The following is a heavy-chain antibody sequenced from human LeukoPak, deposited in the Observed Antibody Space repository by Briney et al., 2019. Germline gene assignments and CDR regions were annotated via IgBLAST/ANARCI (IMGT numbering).Heavy chain of an antibody. Sequence: GGSLRLSCAASGFTFSSYGMSWVRQAPGKGLEWVSAISGTGSSTYYADSVKGRFTISRDNSKSTLYPQMNSLRAEDTAVYYCAKVDSSGWYVSSPDYWGQGTLVTVSS. CDR1: GFTFSSYG. V-gene: IGHV3-23*01. CDR2: ISGTGSST. J-gene: IGHJ4*02. D-gene: IGHD6-19*01. CDR3: AKVDSSGWYVSSPDY.